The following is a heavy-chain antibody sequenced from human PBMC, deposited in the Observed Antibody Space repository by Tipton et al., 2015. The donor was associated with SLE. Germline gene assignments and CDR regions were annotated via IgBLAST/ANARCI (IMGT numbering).Heavy chain of an antibody. J-gene: IGHJ6*03. V-gene: IGHV3-66*02. D-gene: IGHD6-19*01. CDR1: GFTVSYNY. CDR3: AGPGSRLVYYLDV. Sequence: GSLRLSCAASGFTVSYNYISWVRQAPGKGLEWVSIIHSGGNTYYAESVKGRFTISGDNSKSTVYLQMNSLRVEDTAVYYCAGPGSRLVYYLDVWGKGTTVTVSS. CDR2: IHSGGNT.